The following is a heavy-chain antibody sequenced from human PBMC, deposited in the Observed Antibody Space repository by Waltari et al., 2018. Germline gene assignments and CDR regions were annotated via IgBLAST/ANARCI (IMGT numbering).Heavy chain of an antibody. CDR3: ARDYYDSSGYLGKFDAFDI. CDR1: GGTFSSYA. J-gene: IGHJ3*02. CDR2: IIPIFGTA. D-gene: IGHD3-22*01. V-gene: IGHV1-69*13. Sequence: QVQLVQSGAEVKKPGSSVKVSCKASGGTFSSYAISWVRPAPGQGLEWMGGIIPIFGTANYAQKFQGRVTITADESTSTAYMELSSLRSEDTAVYYCARDYYDSSGYLGKFDAFDIWGQGTMVTVSS.